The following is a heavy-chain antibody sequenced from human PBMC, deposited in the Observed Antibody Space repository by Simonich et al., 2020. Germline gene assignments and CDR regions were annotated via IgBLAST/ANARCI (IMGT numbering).Heavy chain of an antibody. CDR1: GYTFTGYY. D-gene: IGHD6-13*01. Sequence: QVQLVQSGAEVKKPGASVKVSCKASGYTFTGYYMHWVRQAPGQGLGWMGWINPNSGGTNYAKKFQGRVTMTRDTSISTAYMELSRLRSDDTAVYYCARDSYSSWYFDLWGRGTLATVSS. CDR3: ARDSYSSWYFDL. J-gene: IGHJ2*01. V-gene: IGHV1-2*02. CDR2: INPNSGGT.